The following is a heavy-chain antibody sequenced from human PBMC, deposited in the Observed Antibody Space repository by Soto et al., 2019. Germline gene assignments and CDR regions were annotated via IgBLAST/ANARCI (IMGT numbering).Heavy chain of an antibody. Sequence: QVQLVESGGGVVQPGESLTLSCVTSGFALSNSGMHWVRQAPGKGPEWVAIVSADGRSQHYADSVKGRFTISRDTSKSMVFLQMDSLRAEDTVLYYCAKESDTYYDFHPWGQGTLVTVPS. CDR1: GFALSNSG. CDR2: VSADGRSQ. J-gene: IGHJ5*02. CDR3: AKESDTYYDFHP. D-gene: IGHD3-22*01. V-gene: IGHV3-30*18.